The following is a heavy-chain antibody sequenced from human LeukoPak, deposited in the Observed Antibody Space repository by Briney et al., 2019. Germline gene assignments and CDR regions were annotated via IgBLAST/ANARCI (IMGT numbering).Heavy chain of an antibody. CDR2: SRNKENRYST. Sequence: PGGSLRLSCAASGFSFSVYYMAWVRQAPGKGLEWVGLSRNKENRYSTEYGASVKGRVTISRDDSKNLMYLEMKSLKSEDTAVYYCVGGYDYWGQGTLVTVSS. J-gene: IGHJ4*02. CDR3: VGGYDY. CDR1: GFSFSVYY. D-gene: IGHD2-15*01. V-gene: IGHV3-72*01.